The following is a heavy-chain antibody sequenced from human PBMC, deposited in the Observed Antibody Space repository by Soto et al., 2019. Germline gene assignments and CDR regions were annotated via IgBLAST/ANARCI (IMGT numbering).Heavy chain of an antibody. J-gene: IGHJ4*02. V-gene: IGHV3-33*01. CDR3: ARDSGSYGGSSWLLRY. Sequence: QVQLVESGGGVVQPGRSLRLSCAASGFTFSSYGMHWVRQAPGKGLEWVAVIWYDGSNKYYADSVKGRFTISRDNSKNTLYLQMNSLRAEDTAVYYCARDSGSYGGSSWLLRYWGQGTLVTVSS. CDR2: IWYDGSNK. D-gene: IGHD6-13*01. CDR1: GFTFSSYG.